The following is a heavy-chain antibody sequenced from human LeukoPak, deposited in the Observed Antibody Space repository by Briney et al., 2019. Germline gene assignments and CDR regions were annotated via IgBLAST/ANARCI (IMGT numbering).Heavy chain of an antibody. CDR3: ARDRQSGSHLNFFDY. Sequence: GGSLRLSCAASGFTFSSYSMNWVRQAPGKGLEWVSSTTFGGDSTYYGDSVKGRFTVSRDNARNSLSLQMNSLRVEDTAVYYCARDRQSGSHLNFFDYWGQGALVTVSS. J-gene: IGHJ4*02. CDR2: TTFGGDST. V-gene: IGHV3-21*01. D-gene: IGHD1-26*01. CDR1: GFTFSSYS.